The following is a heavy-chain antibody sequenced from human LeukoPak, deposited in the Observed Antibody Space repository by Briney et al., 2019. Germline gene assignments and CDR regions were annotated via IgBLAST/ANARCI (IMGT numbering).Heavy chain of an antibody. J-gene: IGHJ4*02. D-gene: IGHD5-18*01. CDR2: IYPRGST. Sequence: LRLSCAASGFTFDDYAMHWVRQAPGKGLEWIGYIYPRGSTYYNPSLKSRVILSLDKSANQFSLNLSSVTAADTAMYYCARYGYSYGEDYWGQGTLVTVSS. V-gene: IGHV4-30-2*01. CDR1: GFTFDDYA. CDR3: ARYGYSYGEDY.